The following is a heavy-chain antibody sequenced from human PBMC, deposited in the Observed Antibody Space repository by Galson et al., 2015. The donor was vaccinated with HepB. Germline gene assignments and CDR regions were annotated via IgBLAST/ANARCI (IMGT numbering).Heavy chain of an antibody. V-gene: IGHV3-74*01. J-gene: IGHJ6*02. CDR3: ARDLYPYLSSWYGNYYYGMDV. Sequence: SLRLSCAASGFTFTGSWMHWVRQAPGKGLVWVSRIKSDGSATGNADSVKGRFPISRDNAKNTLYLQMNSLRAEDTAVYYCARDLYPYLSSWYGNYYYGMDVWGQGTTVTVSS. CDR1: GFTFTGSW. D-gene: IGHD6-13*01. CDR2: IKSDGSAT.